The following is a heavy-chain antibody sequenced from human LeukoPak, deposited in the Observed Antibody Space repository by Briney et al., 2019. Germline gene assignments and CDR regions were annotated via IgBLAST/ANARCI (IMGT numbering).Heavy chain of an antibody. V-gene: IGHV1-3*01. CDR1: GYTFAKYA. CDR2: INAGNGNT. CDR3: ARTARKAAIVGDYFDY. D-gene: IGHD6-13*01. Sequence: ASVKVSCKASGYTFAKYAIHWVRQAPGQRLEWMGWINAGNGNTRYSLRFQGGVTITRDTSASTAYMELSSLRSEDTAVYYCARTARKAAIVGDYFDYWGQGTLVTVSS. J-gene: IGHJ4*02.